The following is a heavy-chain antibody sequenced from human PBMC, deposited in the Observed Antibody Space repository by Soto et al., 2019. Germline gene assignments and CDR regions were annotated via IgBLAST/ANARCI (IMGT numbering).Heavy chain of an antibody. V-gene: IGHV1-3*01. CDR1: GYTFTSYA. J-gene: IGHJ4*02. CDR3: ARDYGHDCSGGSCYFYF. D-gene: IGHD2-15*01. Sequence: ASVKCSCKASGYTFTSYAMHWVRQAPGQRLEWMGWINAGNGNTKYSQKFQGRVTITRDTSASTAYMELSSLRSEDTAVYYCARDYGHDCSGGSCYFYFWGQGTLVTVSS. CDR2: INAGNGNT.